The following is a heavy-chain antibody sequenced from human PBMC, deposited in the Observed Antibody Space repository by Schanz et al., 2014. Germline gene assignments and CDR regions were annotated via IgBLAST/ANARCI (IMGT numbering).Heavy chain of an antibody. CDR1: GFTFSSYS. D-gene: IGHD6-13*01. Sequence: EVKLVEAGGGLVQPGGSLRLSCAASGFTFSSYSMNWVRQAPGKGLEWVSYISSGSSNIYYADSVKGRFTISRDNAKNTTYLQMNSRRDEDAAVVYCARAGGGSSCKHRRFDIWGQGTMVTVSS. J-gene: IGHJ3*02. CDR2: ISSGSSNI. V-gene: IGHV3-48*02. CDR3: ARAGGGSSCKHRRFDI.